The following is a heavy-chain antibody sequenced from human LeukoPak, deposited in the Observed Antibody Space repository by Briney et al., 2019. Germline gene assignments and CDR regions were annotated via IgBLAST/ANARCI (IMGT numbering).Heavy chain of an antibody. J-gene: IGHJ4*02. D-gene: IGHD5-12*01. CDR3: ASGPRTVATVNPLYYFDY. Sequence: GASVTVSCKASGYTFTGYYIHWVRQAPGQGLDWMGWINPNSGGTNYAQKLQGRVTMTRDTSISTAYMEVSRLRSDDTAVYYCASGPRTVATVNPLYYFDYWGQGTLVTVSS. CDR2: INPNSGGT. V-gene: IGHV1-2*02. CDR1: GYTFTGYY.